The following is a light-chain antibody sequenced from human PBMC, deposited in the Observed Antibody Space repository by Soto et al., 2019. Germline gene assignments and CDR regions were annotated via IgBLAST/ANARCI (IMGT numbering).Light chain of an antibody. CDR2: DVS. CDR3: QQRSAWPPN. CDR1: QSFSTY. J-gene: IGKJ5*01. V-gene: IGKV3-11*01. Sequence: EIVLTQSPVTLSLSPGESATLYCRASQSFSTYLAWYQQKPGQAPRLLIYDVSDRAAGVPARFSGTASGSDFTLTISSLEPEDFGIYYCQQRSAWPPNFGQGTRLEIK.